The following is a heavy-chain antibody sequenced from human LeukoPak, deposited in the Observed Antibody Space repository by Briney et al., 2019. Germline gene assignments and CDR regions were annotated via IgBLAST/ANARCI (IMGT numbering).Heavy chain of an antibody. D-gene: IGHD2-15*01. J-gene: IGHJ5*02. Sequence: GGSLRLSCAASGFTFSSYAMSWVRQAPGKGLEWVSAISGSGGSTYYADSVKGRFTISRDNSKNTLYLQINSLGAEDTAVYYCANGGYCSGGSCSTRINWFDPWGQGTLVTVSS. CDR1: GFTFSSYA. CDR2: ISGSGGST. V-gene: IGHV3-23*01. CDR3: ANGGYCSGGSCSTRINWFDP.